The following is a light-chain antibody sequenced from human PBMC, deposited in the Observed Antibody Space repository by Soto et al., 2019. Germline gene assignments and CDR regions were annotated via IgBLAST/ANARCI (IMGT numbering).Light chain of an antibody. V-gene: IGKV3-20*01. Sequence: EIVLTQSPGTLSLSPGEGATLSCRASQSVSTNFFAWYPQKPGQAPRLLIYGASTRATGIPDRFSGSGSGTDFTLTISRLEPEDFAVYYCQQYGRTSWTFGQGTKVDIK. CDR2: GAS. J-gene: IGKJ1*01. CDR3: QQYGRTSWT. CDR1: QSVSTNF.